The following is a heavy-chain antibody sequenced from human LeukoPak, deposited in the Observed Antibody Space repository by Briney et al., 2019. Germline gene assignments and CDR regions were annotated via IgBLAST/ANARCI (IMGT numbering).Heavy chain of an antibody. CDR3: ARGAPGLRDLPLFDY. D-gene: IGHD5-12*01. CDR2: IYHSGST. CDR1: GYSISSGYY. Sequence: SETLSLTCAVSGYSISSGYYWGWIRQPPGKGLEWIGSIYHSGSTYCNPSLKSRVTISVDTSKNQFSLKLSSVTAADTAVYYCARGAPGLRDLPLFDYWGQGTLVTVSS. V-gene: IGHV4-38-2*01. J-gene: IGHJ4*02.